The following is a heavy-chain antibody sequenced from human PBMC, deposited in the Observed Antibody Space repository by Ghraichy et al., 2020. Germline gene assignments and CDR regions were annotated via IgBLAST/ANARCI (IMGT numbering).Heavy chain of an antibody. Sequence: SETLSLTCAVYGGSFSGFYWSWIRQPPGKGLEWIGEINHSGSTNYNPSLKSRVTISVDTSKNQFSLNLSSVTAADTAVYYCARGSGSWREARVDMAYFDYWGQGTLVTVSS. J-gene: IGHJ4*02. CDR3: ARGSGSWREARVDMAYFDY. D-gene: IGHD5-12*01. CDR2: INHSGST. V-gene: IGHV4-34*01. CDR1: GGSFSGFY.